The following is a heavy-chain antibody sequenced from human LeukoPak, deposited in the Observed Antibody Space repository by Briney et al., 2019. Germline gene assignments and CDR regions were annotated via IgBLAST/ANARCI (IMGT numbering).Heavy chain of an antibody. J-gene: IGHJ4*02. CDR3: AREGGPYRPLDY. Sequence: SETLSLTCVVSGGXISTTNCWTWVRQPPGEGLEWIGEVHLSGRTHYNPPLESRVTMSVDMSENHISLRLTSVTAADTAVYYCAREGGPYRPLDYSGQGTLVTVSS. V-gene: IGHV4-4*02. CDR1: GGXISTTNC. CDR2: VHLSGRT.